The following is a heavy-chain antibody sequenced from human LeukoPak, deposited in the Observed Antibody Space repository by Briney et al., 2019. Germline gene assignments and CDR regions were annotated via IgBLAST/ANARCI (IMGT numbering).Heavy chain of an antibody. D-gene: IGHD3-3*01. CDR2: INHSGST. V-gene: IGHV4-34*01. J-gene: IGHJ4*02. Sequence: SETLSLTCAVYGGSFSGYYWSWIRQPPGKGLEWIGEINHSGSTNYNPSLKSRVTISVDTSKNQFSLKLSSVTAADTAVYYCARGTLDFLSGYGSYYFDYWGQGTLVTVSS. CDR3: ARGTLDFLSGYGSYYFDY. CDR1: GGSFSGYY.